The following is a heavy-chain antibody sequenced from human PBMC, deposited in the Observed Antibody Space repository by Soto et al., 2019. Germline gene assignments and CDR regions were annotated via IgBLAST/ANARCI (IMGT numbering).Heavy chain of an antibody. Sequence: SETLSLTCSVSGGSISSYYWNWIRQPPGKGLEWIGYIYYTGSTNYIPSLESRVTMSVDTSKNQLSLKLSSLTAADTAVYYCARGIAGATTPFDYWGQGTLVTVSS. V-gene: IGHV4-59*01. J-gene: IGHJ4*02. CDR3: ARGIAGATTPFDY. CDR1: GGSISSYY. D-gene: IGHD1-26*01. CDR2: IYYTGST.